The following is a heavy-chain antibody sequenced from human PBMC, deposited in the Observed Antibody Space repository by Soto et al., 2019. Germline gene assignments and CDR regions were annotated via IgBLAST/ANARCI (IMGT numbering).Heavy chain of an antibody. CDR2: IDPSDSYT. CDR1: GYSFTIYW. Sequence: GESLKISCKGSGYSFTIYWISWVRQMPGKGLEWMGRIDPSDSYTNYSPSFQGHVTISADKSISTAYLQWSSLKASDTAMYYCARHGGATIFKDSWYFDYWGQGTLVTVSS. V-gene: IGHV5-10-1*01. D-gene: IGHD3-3*01. J-gene: IGHJ4*02. CDR3: ARHGGATIFKDSWYFDY.